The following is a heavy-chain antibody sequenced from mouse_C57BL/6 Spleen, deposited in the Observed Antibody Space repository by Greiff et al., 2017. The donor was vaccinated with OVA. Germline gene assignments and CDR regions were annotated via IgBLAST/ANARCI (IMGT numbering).Heavy chain of an antibody. CDR2: IHPSDSDT. Sequence: QVQLQQSGAELVKPGASVKVSCKASGFTFTSYWMHWVKQRPGQGLEWIGRIHPSDSDTNYNQKFKGKATLTVDKSSSTVYMQLRRLTSEDSEVYYSAQSNDDDWGQGTTRTASS. D-gene: IGHD2-5*01. J-gene: IGHJ2*01. CDR1: GFTFTSYW. CDR3: AQSNDDD. V-gene: IGHV1-74*01.